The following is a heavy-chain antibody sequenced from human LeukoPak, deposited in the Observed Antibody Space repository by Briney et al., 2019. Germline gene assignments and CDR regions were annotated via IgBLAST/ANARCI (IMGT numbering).Heavy chain of an antibody. CDR2: ISSSDSTI. D-gene: IGHD4-17*01. CDR1: GFTFSSYE. J-gene: IGHJ4*02. Sequence: GGSLRLSCAASGFTFSSYEMNWVRQAPGKGLEWVSYISSSDSTIYYADSVKGRFTISRDNAKNSLYLQMNSLRTEDTAVYYCARVAINDDGDYFDYWGQGTLVTVSS. V-gene: IGHV3-48*03. CDR3: ARVAINDDGDYFDY.